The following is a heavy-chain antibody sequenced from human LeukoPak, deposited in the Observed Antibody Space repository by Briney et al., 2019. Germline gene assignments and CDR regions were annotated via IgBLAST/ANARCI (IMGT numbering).Heavy chain of an antibody. CDR2: IKQDGSEK. J-gene: IGHJ3*02. Sequence: GGSLRLSCAASGFTFSSYWMSWVRQAPGKGLEWVANIKQDGSEKYYVDSVKGRFTISRDNAKNSLYLQMNSLRAEDTAVYYCARDRKQTTGGPLAFDIWGQGTMVTVSS. CDR1: GFTFSSYW. CDR3: ARDRKQTTGGPLAFDI. D-gene: IGHD2-8*02. V-gene: IGHV3-7*01.